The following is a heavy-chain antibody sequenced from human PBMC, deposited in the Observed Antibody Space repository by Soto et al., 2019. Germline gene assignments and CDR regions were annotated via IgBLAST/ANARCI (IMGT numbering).Heavy chain of an antibody. J-gene: IGHJ4*02. D-gene: IGHD3-16*01. CDR2: ISYDGSNK. V-gene: IGHV3-30-3*01. Sequence: EGSLRLSCAASGFTFSSYAMHWVRQAPGKGLEWVAVISYDGSNKYYADSVKGRFTISRDNSKNTLYLQMNSLRAEDTAVYYCARVGLMGDFDYWGQVPLVTFSS. CDR1: GFTFSSYA. CDR3: ARVGLMGDFDY.